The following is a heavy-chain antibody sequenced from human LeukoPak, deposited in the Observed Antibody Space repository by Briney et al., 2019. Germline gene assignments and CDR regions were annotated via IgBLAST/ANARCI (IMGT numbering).Heavy chain of an antibody. CDR2: IFPSGGEI. CDR1: GFTFSTFA. V-gene: IGHV3-23*01. J-gene: IGHJ4*02. Sequence: GGSLRLSCAASGFTFSTFAMIWVRQPPGKGLEWVSSIFPSGGEIHYADSVRGRFTISRDNSKSTLSLQMNSLRAEDTAVYYCANQGGGYYKSLMGYWGQGTLVTVSS. D-gene: IGHD3-10*01. CDR3: ANQGGGYYKSLMGY.